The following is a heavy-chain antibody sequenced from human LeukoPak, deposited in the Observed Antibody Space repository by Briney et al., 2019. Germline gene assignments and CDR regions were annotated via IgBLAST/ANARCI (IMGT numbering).Heavy chain of an antibody. Sequence: ASAKVSCKASGYTFTGYYMHWVRQAPGQGLEWMGWINPNSGGTNFAQKFQGRVTMTRDTSISTAYMELSRLRSDDTAVYYCAREWGDDSSGYSRFDYWGQGILVTVSS. D-gene: IGHD3-22*01. V-gene: IGHV1-2*02. CDR3: AREWGDDSSGYSRFDY. CDR1: GYTFTGYY. CDR2: INPNSGGT. J-gene: IGHJ4*02.